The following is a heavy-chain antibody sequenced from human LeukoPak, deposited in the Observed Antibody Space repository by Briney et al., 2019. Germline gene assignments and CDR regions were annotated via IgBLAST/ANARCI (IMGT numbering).Heavy chain of an antibody. CDR1: GFTFSSYG. J-gene: IGHJ4*02. CDR2: IPYDGSNK. D-gene: IGHD6-19*01. Sequence: PGRSLRLSCAASGFTFSSYGMHWVRQAPGKGLEWVAVIPYDGSNKYYADSVKGRFTISRDNSKNTLYLQMNSLRAEDTAVYYCAKDRSGWFFDYWGQGTLVTVSS. V-gene: IGHV3-30*18. CDR3: AKDRSGWFFDY.